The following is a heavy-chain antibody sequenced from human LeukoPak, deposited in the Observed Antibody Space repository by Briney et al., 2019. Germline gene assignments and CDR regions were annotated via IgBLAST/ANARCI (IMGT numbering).Heavy chain of an antibody. Sequence: SQTLSLTCALSGDSVSSNSAAWNWIRQSPSRGLEWLGRTYYRSNLNNDYAGSVKSRITINPDTSNNQFSLPLNSLPPEDTAVYYCARAGGGGRSFDIWGQGTIVTVSS. D-gene: IGHD6-19*01. J-gene: IGHJ3*02. CDR2: TYYRSNLNN. CDR1: GDSVSSNSAA. V-gene: IGHV6-1*01. CDR3: ARAGGGGRSFDI.